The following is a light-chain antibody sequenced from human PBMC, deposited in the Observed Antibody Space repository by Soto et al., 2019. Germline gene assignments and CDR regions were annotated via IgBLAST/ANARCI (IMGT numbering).Light chain of an antibody. CDR3: TSYSSSSTFYG. CDR2: QVS. J-gene: IGLJ1*01. V-gene: IGLV2-14*01. CDR1: SSHIGGYYY. Sequence: QSSLTQPAPVSGSPGQSIIISCTGTSSHIGGYYYVSWYQHHPGRAPKLIIYQVSNRPSGVSNRFSGSKSGNTASLTISGLQAEDEADYYCTSYSSSSTFYGFGCGTKVTV.